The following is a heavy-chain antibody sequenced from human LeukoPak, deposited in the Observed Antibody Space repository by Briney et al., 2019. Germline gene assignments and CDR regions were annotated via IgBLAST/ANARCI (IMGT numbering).Heavy chain of an antibody. CDR1: GFTFGDYA. V-gene: IGHV3-49*03. D-gene: IGHD5-24*01. J-gene: IGHJ4*02. Sequence: GGSLRLSCTASGFTFGDYAMSWFRQAPGKGLEWVGFIRSKAYGGATEYAASVKGRFTISRDDSESIAYLQMNSLKTEDTAVYYCTRDGGDGYETTHFDYWGQGTLVTVSS. CDR3: TRDGGDGYETTHFDY. CDR2: IRSKAYGGAT.